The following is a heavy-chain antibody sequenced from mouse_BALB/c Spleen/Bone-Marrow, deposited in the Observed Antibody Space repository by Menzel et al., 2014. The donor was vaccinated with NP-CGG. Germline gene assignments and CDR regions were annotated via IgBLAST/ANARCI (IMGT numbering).Heavy chain of an antibody. CDR2: IYPGDSDT. Sequence: EVKLVESGTVLARPGASAKMSCKASGYSFTSYWIHWVKQRPGQGLEWIGAIYPGDSDTSFNQKFKDKAKLTAVTSASTAYMELSSLTNEDSAVYYCTRRTATLDYWGQGTTLTVSS. CDR3: TRRTATLDY. CDR1: GYSFTSYW. D-gene: IGHD1-2*01. J-gene: IGHJ2*01. V-gene: IGHV1-5*01.